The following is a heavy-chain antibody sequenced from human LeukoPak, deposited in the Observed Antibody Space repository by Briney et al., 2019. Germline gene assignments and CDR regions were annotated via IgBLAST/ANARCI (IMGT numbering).Heavy chain of an antibody. CDR3: ARDRDEVVITSRWFDP. CDR2: ISGSGGST. Sequence: PGGSLRLSCAASGFTFSSYAMSWVRQAPGKGLEWVSAISGSGGSTYYADSVKGRFTISRDNSKNTLYLQMNSLRAEDTAVYYCARDRDEVVITSRWFDPWGQGTLVTVSS. J-gene: IGHJ5*02. D-gene: IGHD3-22*01. V-gene: IGHV3-23*01. CDR1: GFTFSSYA.